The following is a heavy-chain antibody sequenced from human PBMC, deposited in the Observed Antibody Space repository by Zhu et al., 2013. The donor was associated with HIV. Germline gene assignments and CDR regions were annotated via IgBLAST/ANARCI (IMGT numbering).Heavy chain of an antibody. CDR3: ARDERALDV. D-gene: IGHD6-25*01. CDR2: FSPYGGAT. J-gene: IGHJ3*01. CDR1: GYNFNNYF. V-gene: IGHV1-2*02. Sequence: QVQLLQSGAEIKRPGTSVTMSCTASGYNFNNYFINWVRQAPGQGPEWMGWFSPYGGATNYAQKFQGRVSMTGDTTIHTAYMQLNRLIYDDTAVYYCARDERALDVWGQGTMVTVSS.